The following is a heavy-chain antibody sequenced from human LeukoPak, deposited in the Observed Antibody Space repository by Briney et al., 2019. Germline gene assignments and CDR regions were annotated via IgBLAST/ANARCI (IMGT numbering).Heavy chain of an antibody. CDR1: GFTFSNYA. CDR3: KGSSWYNYYYMDV. Sequence: GESLKISCAASGFTFSNYAMNWVRQAPGKGLEWVSYISSSSSTIYYADSMKGRFTISRDNAKNSLYLQMNSLRDEDTAVYYCKGSSWYNYYYMDVWGKGTTVTVSS. D-gene: IGHD6-13*01. V-gene: IGHV3-48*02. J-gene: IGHJ6*03. CDR2: ISSSSSTI.